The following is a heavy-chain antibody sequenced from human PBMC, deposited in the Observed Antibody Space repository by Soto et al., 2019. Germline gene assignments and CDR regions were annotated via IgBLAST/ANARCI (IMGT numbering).Heavy chain of an antibody. CDR3: ARQGDCSSTSCYTGDDYYYGMDV. D-gene: IGHD2-2*02. Sequence: RGESLKISCKGSGYSFTSYWISWVRQMPGKGLEWMGRIDPSDSYTNYSPSFQGHVTISADKSISTAYLQWSSLKASDTAMYYCARQGDCSSTSCYTGDDYYYGMDVWGQGTTVTV. CDR2: IDPSDSYT. CDR1: GYSFTSYW. V-gene: IGHV5-10-1*01. J-gene: IGHJ6*02.